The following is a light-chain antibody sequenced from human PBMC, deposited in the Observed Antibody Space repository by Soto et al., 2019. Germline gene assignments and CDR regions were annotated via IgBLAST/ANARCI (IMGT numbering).Light chain of an antibody. CDR3: MQPLQTPWT. Sequence: DIQMAQSPWSVSESIGDTGTLTCRASQDINTLLAWYQQKPGKAPKLLIYGASTLESGVPSRFSGGGSGTDFTLKISRVEAEDVGVYYCMQPLQTPWTFGQGTKVDIK. CDR2: GAS. V-gene: IGKV1D-12*01. CDR1: QDINTL. J-gene: IGKJ1*01.